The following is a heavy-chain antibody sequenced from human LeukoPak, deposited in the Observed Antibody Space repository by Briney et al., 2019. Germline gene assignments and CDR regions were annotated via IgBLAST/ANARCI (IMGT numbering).Heavy chain of an antibody. D-gene: IGHD3-10*01. CDR3: ARAKGWFGELLYYMDV. V-gene: IGHV1-8*03. CDR2: MNPNSGNT. CDR1: GYTFTSYD. J-gene: IGHJ6*03. Sequence: ASVKVSCKASGYTFTSYDINWVRQATGQGLEWMGWMNPNSGNTGYAQKFQGRVTITRNTSISTAYMELSSLRSEDTAVYYCARAKGWFGELLYYMDVWGKGTTVTVSS.